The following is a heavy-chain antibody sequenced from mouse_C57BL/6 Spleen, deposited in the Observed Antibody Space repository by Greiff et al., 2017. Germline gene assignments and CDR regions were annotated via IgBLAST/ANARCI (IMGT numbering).Heavy chain of an antibody. CDR1: GYSFTDYN. V-gene: IGHV1-39*01. CDR2: INPNYGTT. D-gene: IGHD2-1*01. J-gene: IGHJ1*03. Sequence: EVQLQQSGPELVKPGASVEISCKASGYSFTDYNMNWVKQSNGKSLEWIGVINPNYGTTSYNQKFKGKATLTVDQSSSTAYMQLNSLTSEDSAVDYCAREGSGYGNYVWYFDVWGTGTTVTVSS. CDR3: AREGSGYGNYVWYFDV.